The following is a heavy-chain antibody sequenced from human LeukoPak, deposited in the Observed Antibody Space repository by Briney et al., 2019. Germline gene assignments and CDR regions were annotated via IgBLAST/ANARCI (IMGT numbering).Heavy chain of an antibody. CDR3: ARDEPPEVPLVETPAGMDV. Sequence: ASVTVSCRASGYTFTSYGISWVRQAPGQGLEWMGWISAYNGNTNYAQKLQGRVTMTTDTSTSTAYMELRSLRSDDTAVYYCARDEPPEVPLVETPAGMDVWGQGTTVTVSS. V-gene: IGHV1-18*01. CDR1: GYTFTSYG. CDR2: ISAYNGNT. J-gene: IGHJ6*02. D-gene: IGHD2-15*01.